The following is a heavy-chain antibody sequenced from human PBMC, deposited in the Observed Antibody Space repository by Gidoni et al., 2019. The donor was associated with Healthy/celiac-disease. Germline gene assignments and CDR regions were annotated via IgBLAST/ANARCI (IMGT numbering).Heavy chain of an antibody. CDR3: ATVLSGSYRGGLFDY. V-gene: IGHV1-24*01. CDR1: GYPLTELS. D-gene: IGHD1-26*01. Sequence: QVQLVQSGAEVKKPGASVKVSCKVSGYPLTELSMHWVRQDPGKGREWMGGFDPEDGETIYAQKFQGRVTMTEDTSTDTAYMELSSLRSEDTAVYYCATVLSGSYRGGLFDYWGQGTLVTVSS. CDR2: FDPEDGET. J-gene: IGHJ4*02.